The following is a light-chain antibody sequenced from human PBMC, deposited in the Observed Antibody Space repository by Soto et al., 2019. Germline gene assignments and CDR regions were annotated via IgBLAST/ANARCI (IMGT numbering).Light chain of an antibody. CDR2: GAS. V-gene: IGKV3-20*01. J-gene: IGKJ1*01. Sequence: EIVLTQSPGTLSLSPGERATLSCRASQSVSSNYLVWYKQKPGQPPRLLIYGASSSATGIPDRFSGSGSGTDFTLTISRLEPEDFALYYCQQFGSSPPWTFGQGTKVEIK. CDR3: QQFGSSPPWT. CDR1: QSVSSNY.